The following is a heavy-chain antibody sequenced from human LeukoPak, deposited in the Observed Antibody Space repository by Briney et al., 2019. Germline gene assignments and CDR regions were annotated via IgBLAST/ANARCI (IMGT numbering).Heavy chain of an antibody. CDR3: ARDPYDFWSGYDTGSDAFDI. J-gene: IGHJ3*02. D-gene: IGHD3-3*01. V-gene: IGHV4-38-2*02. Sequence: SETLSLTCTVSGYSISSGYYWGWIRQPPGKGLELIGSIYHSGITYYNPSLKSRVTISVDTFKNQFSLKLSSVTAADTAVYYCARDPYDFWSGYDTGSDAFDIWGQRTMVTVSS. CDR1: GYSISSGYY. CDR2: IYHSGIT.